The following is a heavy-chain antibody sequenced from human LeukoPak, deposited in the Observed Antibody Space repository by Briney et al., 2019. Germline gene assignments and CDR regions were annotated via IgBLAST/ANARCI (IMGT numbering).Heavy chain of an antibody. D-gene: IGHD3-22*01. CDR3: ARDEIGITMIVVVKTDSGINAFDI. J-gene: IGHJ3*02. CDR1: GFTFSSYS. V-gene: IGHV3-21*01. CDR2: ISSSSSYI. Sequence: SGGSLRLSCAASGFTFSSYSMNWVRQAPGKGLEWVSSISSSSSYIYYADSVKGRFTISRDNAKNSLYLQMNSLRAEDTAVYYCARDEIGITMIVVVKTDSGINAFDIWGQGTMVTVSS.